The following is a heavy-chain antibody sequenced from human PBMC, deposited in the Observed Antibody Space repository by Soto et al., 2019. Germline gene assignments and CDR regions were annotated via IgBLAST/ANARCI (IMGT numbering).Heavy chain of an antibody. V-gene: IGHV2-26*01. CDR3: ARMNVDTYQFYYAMDV. Sequence: SGPTLVNPIETLTLTCTVSGFSLTTGKMGVSWIRQPPGKALEWLAHIFSDNERSYSTSLQGRLTISKDTSGSQVVLSMTNVDPVDTATYYCARMNVDTYQFYYAMDVWGQGTTVTVSS. CDR2: IFSDNER. CDR1: GFSLTTGKMG. J-gene: IGHJ6*02. D-gene: IGHD1-1*01.